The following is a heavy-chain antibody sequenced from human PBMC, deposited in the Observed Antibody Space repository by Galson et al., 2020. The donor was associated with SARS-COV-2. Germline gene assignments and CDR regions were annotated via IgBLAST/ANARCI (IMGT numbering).Heavy chain of an antibody. CDR1: GYKFTSYW. D-gene: IGHD2-2*01. J-gene: IGHJ5*02. CDR2: IYPGDSDT. V-gene: IGHV5-51*01. CDR3: ATNWGTGSSCAGTSCYPT. Sequence: GESLKISCKGSGYKFTSYWVAWVRQVPGKGLEWMGIIYPGDSDTTYSPSFRGQVTISADKSISTAYLQWSSLKASDTAVYYCATNWGTGSSCAGTSCYPTWGQRTLVTVSS.